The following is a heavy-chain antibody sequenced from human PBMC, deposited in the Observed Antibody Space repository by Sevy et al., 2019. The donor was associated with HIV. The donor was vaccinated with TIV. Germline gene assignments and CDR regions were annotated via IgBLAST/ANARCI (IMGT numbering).Heavy chain of an antibody. CDR3: TRGGALTYYDTSGFQNYLDS. CDR2: MYDSGSS. J-gene: IGHJ4*02. D-gene: IGHD3-22*01. Sequence: SETLSLTCTVSGGSISGHYWGWIRQSPGKGLEWIAYMYDSGSSNYNSSLRSRVTISVDTSKNQISLRLSSMTAADTAVYYCTRGGALTYYDTSGFQNYLDSWGPGNLVTVSS. V-gene: IGHV4-59*11. CDR1: GGSISGHY.